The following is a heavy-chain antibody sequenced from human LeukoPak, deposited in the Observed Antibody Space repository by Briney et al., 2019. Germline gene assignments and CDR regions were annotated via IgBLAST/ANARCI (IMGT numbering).Heavy chain of an antibody. V-gene: IGHV3-7*01. J-gene: IGHJ4*02. Sequence: GGSLRLSCAASVFTFSSYWMSWVRQAPGKGLEWVANIKQDGSEKYYVDPVKGRFTISRDNAKNSVYLQMNSLRAEDTAVYYCARALRSYMITFGGVIGPLFDYWGQGTLVTVSS. D-gene: IGHD3-16*02. CDR1: VFTFSSYW. CDR2: IKQDGSEK. CDR3: ARALRSYMITFGGVIGPLFDY.